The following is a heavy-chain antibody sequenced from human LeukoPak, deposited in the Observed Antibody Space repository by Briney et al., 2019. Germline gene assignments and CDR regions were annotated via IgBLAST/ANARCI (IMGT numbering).Heavy chain of an antibody. Sequence: ASVKVSCKASGYTFTSYGISWVRQAPGQGLEWMGWISAYNGNTNYAQKLQGRVTMTTDTSTSTAYMELRSLRSDDTAVYYCAREWRFLEWLSHLVVSSYGMDVWGQGTTVTVSS. CDR1: GYTFTSYG. V-gene: IGHV1-18*01. J-gene: IGHJ6*02. CDR3: AREWRFLEWLSHLVVSSYGMDV. D-gene: IGHD3-3*01. CDR2: ISAYNGNT.